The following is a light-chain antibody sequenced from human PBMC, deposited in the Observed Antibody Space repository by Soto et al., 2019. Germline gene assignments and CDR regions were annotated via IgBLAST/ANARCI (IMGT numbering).Light chain of an antibody. CDR2: EVT. V-gene: IGLV2-14*01. Sequence: QSALTQPASVSGSPGQSITISCTGTSSDVGGYNFVSWYQQQPGKAPKLMIYEVTNRPSGVSNRFSGSKSGNTASLTISGLQAEDEADYYCSSYTSDSTVVFGGGTKLTVL. CDR1: SSDVGGYNF. CDR3: SSYTSDSTVV. J-gene: IGLJ2*01.